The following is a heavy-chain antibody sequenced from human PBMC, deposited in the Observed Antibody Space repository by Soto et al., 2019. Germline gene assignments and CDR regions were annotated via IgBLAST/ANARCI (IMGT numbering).Heavy chain of an antibody. D-gene: IGHD3-3*02. CDR2: IYYSGST. CDR3: ARYCTIFGVVTYYFDY. V-gene: IGHV4-30-4*01. Sequence: NPSETLSLTCTVSGGSISSGDYYWSWIRQPPGKGLEWIGYIYYSGSTYYNPSLKSRVTISVDTSKNQFSLKLSSVTAADTAVYYCARYCTIFGVVTYYFDYWGQGTLVTVSS. CDR1: GGSISSGDYY. J-gene: IGHJ4*02.